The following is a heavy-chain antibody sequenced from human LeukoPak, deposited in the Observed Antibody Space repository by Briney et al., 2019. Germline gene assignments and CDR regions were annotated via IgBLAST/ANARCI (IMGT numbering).Heavy chain of an antibody. Sequence: GGSLRLSCAASGFTFSSYTMNWVRQVPGTGLEWVANIKQDGSDRNYVTSVRGRFTISRDNAESSLYLQMNSLRAEDTAVYYCVRNLAVAGTCFDSWGQGTLVTVSS. CDR3: VRNLAVAGTCFDS. J-gene: IGHJ4*02. CDR1: GFTFSSYT. D-gene: IGHD6-19*01. CDR2: IKQDGSDR. V-gene: IGHV3-7*03.